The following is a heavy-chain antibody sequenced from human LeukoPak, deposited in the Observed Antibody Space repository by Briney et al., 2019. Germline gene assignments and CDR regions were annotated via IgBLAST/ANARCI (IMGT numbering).Heavy chain of an antibody. V-gene: IGHV3-23*01. CDR2: ISGSGGST. Sequence: GGSLRPSCAASGFTFSSYAMSSVRQAPGKGLEWVSAISGSGGSTYYADSVKGRFTISRDNSKTTLYLQMNSLRAEDTAVYYCAKFNGGDYYGSGSYYNVIPGYFDYWGQGTLVTVSS. D-gene: IGHD3-10*01. CDR1: GFTFSSYA. J-gene: IGHJ4*02. CDR3: AKFNGGDYYGSGSYYNVIPGYFDY.